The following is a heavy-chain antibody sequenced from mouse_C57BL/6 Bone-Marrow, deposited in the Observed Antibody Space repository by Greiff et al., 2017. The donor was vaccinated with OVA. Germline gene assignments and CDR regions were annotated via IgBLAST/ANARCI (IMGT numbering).Heavy chain of an antibody. Sequence: QVQLQQPGAELVKPGASVKLSCKASGYTFTSYWMHWVKQRPGQGLEWIGMIHPNSGSTNYNEKFKSKATLTVDKSSSTAYMQLSSLTSEDSAVSYCASGGKNYARYYFDYWGQGTTLTVSS. CDR1: GYTFTSYW. CDR3: ASGGKNYARYYFDY. J-gene: IGHJ2*01. D-gene: IGHD1-1*02. CDR2: IHPNSGST. V-gene: IGHV1-64*01.